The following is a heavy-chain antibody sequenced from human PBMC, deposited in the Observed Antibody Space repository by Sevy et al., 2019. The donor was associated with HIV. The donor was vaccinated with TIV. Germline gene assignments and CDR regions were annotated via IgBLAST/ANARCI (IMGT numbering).Heavy chain of an antibody. D-gene: IGHD2-21*02. Sequence: VGSLRLSCAASGFTFSSYWMSWVRQAPGKGLEWVANIKQDGSEKYYVDSVKGRFTISRDNAKNSLYLQMNSLRAEDTAVYYCARVLHIVVVTANNDAFDIWGQGTMVTVSS. CDR1: GFTFSSYW. CDR2: IKQDGSEK. J-gene: IGHJ3*02. CDR3: ARVLHIVVVTANNDAFDI. V-gene: IGHV3-7*01.